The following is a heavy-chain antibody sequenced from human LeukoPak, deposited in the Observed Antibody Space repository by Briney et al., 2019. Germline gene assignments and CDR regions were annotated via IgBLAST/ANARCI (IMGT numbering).Heavy chain of an antibody. CDR3: ARLSWTTVTDY. Sequence: PSETLSLTCAVYGGSFSGYYWSWIRQPPGKGLEWIGEINHSGSTNYNPSLKSRVTISVDTSKNQFSLKLSSVTAADTAVYYCARLSWTTVTDYWGQGTLVTVSS. CDR1: GGSFSGYY. CDR2: INHSGST. J-gene: IGHJ4*02. V-gene: IGHV4-34*01. D-gene: IGHD4-11*01.